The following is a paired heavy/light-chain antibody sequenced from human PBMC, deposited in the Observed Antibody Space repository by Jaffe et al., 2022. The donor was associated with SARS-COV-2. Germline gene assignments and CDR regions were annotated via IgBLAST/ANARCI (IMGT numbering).Light chain of an antibody. CDR1: QSVSSSY. CDR3: QQYGSSPGLT. Sequence: EIVLTQSPGTLSLSPGERATLSCRASQSVSSSYLAWYQQKPGQAPRLLIYGASSRATGIPDRFSGSGSGTDFTLTISRLEPEDFAVYYCQQYGSSPGLTFGGGTKVEIK. J-gene: IGKJ4*01. V-gene: IGKV3-20*01. CDR2: GAS.
Heavy chain of an antibody. CDR1: DDSISSYY. Sequence: QVQLQESGPGLVKPSETLSLTCTVSDDSISSYYWNWIRQPPGKGLEWIGYIYYTGYTDYNPSLKSRVTISLDTSKNQISLKLNSVTAADTAVYYCARNPTYYDVLTGYSPIPYFDYWGQGTLVTVSA. CDR3: ARNPTYYDVLTGYSPIPYFDY. V-gene: IGHV4-59*01. D-gene: IGHD3-9*01. J-gene: IGHJ4*02. CDR2: IYYTGYT.